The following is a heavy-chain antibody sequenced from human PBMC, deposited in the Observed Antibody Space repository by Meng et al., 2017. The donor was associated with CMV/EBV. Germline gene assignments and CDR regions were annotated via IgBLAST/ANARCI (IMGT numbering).Heavy chain of an antibody. V-gene: IGHV3-33*06. J-gene: IGHJ4*02. CDR1: GFTVRSYG. D-gene: IGHD6-13*01. CDR3: ANQYSSSCGGGYFDY. Sequence: GRSLRPSCAASGFTVRSYGMHWCRQAPGKGLEGVAVIRYDGSNKYYADSVKGRFTISRDNSKNTLYLQMNSRRAEDTAVYYCANQYSSSCGGGYFDYWGQGTLVTVSS. CDR2: IRYDGSNK.